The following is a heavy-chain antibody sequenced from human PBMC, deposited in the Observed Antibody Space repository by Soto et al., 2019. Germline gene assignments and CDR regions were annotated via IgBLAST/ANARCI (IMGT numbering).Heavy chain of an antibody. V-gene: IGHV3-23*01. Sequence: EVQLLESGGGLVQPGGSLRLSCAASGFTFSSYAMSWVRQAPGKGLEWVSAISGSGGSTYYADSVKGRFTISRDNSKNTLYLQMNSRRAEDTAVYYCAKDKVVVPTGSPNYYYYYYMDVWGKGTTVTVSS. D-gene: IGHD2-2*01. CDR3: AKDKVVVPTGSPNYYYYYYMDV. CDR1: GFTFSSYA. CDR2: ISGSGGST. J-gene: IGHJ6*03.